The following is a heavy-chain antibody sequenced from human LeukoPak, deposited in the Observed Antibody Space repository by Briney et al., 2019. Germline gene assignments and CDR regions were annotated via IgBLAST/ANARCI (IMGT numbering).Heavy chain of an antibody. D-gene: IGHD4-11*01. Sequence: GASVKVSCKASGYTFTSYDINWVRQATGQGLEWMGWMNPNSGNTGYAQKFQGRVTITRNTSISTAYMELSSLRSEDTAVYYCARGSLDVTTYYYYMDVWGKGTTVTVSS. V-gene: IGHV1-8*03. J-gene: IGHJ6*03. CDR3: ARGSLDVTTYYYYMDV. CDR1: GYTFTSYD. CDR2: MNPNSGNT.